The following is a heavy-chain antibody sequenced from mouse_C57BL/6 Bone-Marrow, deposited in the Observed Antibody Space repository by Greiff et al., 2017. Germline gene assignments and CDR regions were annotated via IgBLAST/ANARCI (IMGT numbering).Heavy chain of an antibody. V-gene: IGHV1-52*01. CDR1: GYTFTSYW. CDR2: IDPSDSET. Sequence: QVQLQQPGAELVRPGSSVKLSCKASGYTFTSYWMHWVKQRPIQGLEWIGNIDPSDSETHYNQKFKDKATLTVDKSSSTAYMQLSSLTSEDSAVYYCLGSSYVGWYFDVWGTGTTVTVSS. CDR3: LGSSYVGWYFDV. D-gene: IGHD1-1*01. J-gene: IGHJ1*03.